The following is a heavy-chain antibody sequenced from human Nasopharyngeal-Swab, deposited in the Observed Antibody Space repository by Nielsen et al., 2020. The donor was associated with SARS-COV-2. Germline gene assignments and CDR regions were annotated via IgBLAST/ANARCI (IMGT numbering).Heavy chain of an antibody. D-gene: IGHD2-2*01. V-gene: IGHV3-21*01. CDR3: ARYAVPAAIEWDYYYYYMDV. J-gene: IGHJ6*03. Sequence: GSSLKISCAASGFTFSSYSMNWVRQPPGKRLEWVSSISSSSYIYYADSVKGRFTISRDNAKNSLYLQMNSLRAEDTAVYYCARYAVPAAIEWDYYYYYMDVWGKGTTVTVSS. CDR2: ISSSSYI. CDR1: GFTFSSYS.